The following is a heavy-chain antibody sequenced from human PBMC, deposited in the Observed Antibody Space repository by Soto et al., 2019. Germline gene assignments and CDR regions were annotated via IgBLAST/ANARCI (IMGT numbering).Heavy chain of an antibody. CDR3: ARVPYSSSWPHYYYYGMDV. J-gene: IGHJ6*02. D-gene: IGHD6-13*01. Sequence: ASVKVSCKASGYTFTSYYMHWVRQAPGQGLEWMGIINPSGGSTSYAQKFQGRGTMTRDTSTSTVYMELSSLRSEDTAVYYCARVPYSSSWPHYYYYGMDVWGQGTTVTSP. CDR1: GYTFTSYY. CDR2: INPSGGST. V-gene: IGHV1-46*01.